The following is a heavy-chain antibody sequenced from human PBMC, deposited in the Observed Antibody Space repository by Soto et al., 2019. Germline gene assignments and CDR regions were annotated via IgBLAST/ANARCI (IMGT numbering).Heavy chain of an antibody. V-gene: IGHV3-15*07. CDR2: IKSRTDGGTI. D-gene: IGHD3-16*01. CDR3: WGSAY. CDR1: GFIFREAW. Sequence: EVQLVESGGGLVKPGGSLRVSCAASGFIFREAWMNWVRQAPGKGLEWVGRIKSRTDGGTIEYATPVKGRFIISRDDSKNTLYLQMDSLKTEDTAVYYCWGSAYWGQGTLVTVSS. J-gene: IGHJ4*02.